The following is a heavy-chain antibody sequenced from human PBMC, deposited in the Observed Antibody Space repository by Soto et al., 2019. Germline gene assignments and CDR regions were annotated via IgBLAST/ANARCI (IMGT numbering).Heavy chain of an antibody. CDR3: TREPDYSNYFEY. J-gene: IGHJ4*02. Sequence: EVQLVESGGGLVRPGGSLRLSCVASGFTFNNAWMNWVRQAPGKGLEWVGRIRSKADGGTIDYAAPVKDRFTISRADSKNTLHLQMNSLKTEDTALYYCTREPDYSNYFEYWGQGTLVTVSS. V-gene: IGHV3-15*07. CDR1: GFTFNNAW. CDR2: IRSKADGGTI. D-gene: IGHD4-4*01.